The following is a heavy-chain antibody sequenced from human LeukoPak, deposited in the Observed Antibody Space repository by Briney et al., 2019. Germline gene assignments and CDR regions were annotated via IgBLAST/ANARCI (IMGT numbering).Heavy chain of an antibody. Sequence: PGGSLRLSCAASGFTFSSYWMSWVRQAPGKGLEWVANIKQDGSEKYYVDSVKGRFTISRDNAKNSLYLRMNSLRAEDTAVYYCARVYGYSSSWYDYYGMDVWGQGTTVTVSS. CDR3: ARVYGYSSSWYDYYGMDV. D-gene: IGHD6-13*01. CDR2: IKQDGSEK. V-gene: IGHV3-7*01. CDR1: GFTFSSYW. J-gene: IGHJ6*02.